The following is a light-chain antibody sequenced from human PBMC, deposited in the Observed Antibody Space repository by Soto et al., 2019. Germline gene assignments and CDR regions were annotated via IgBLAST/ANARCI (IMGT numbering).Light chain of an antibody. CDR3: QQYNSYPYT. CDR1: QSISSW. CDR2: KAS. V-gene: IGKV1-5*03. J-gene: IGKJ2*01. Sequence: DIQMTQSPSTLSASVGDRVTITCLASQSISSWLAWYQQKPGKAPKLLIYKASILQSGVPSRFSGSGSGTEFTLTISSLQPDDFATYYCQQYNSYPYTFGQGTKLEIK.